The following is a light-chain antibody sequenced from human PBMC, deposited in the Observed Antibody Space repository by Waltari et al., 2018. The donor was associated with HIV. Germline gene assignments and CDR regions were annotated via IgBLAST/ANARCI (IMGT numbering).Light chain of an antibody. CDR3: AVWDDSLNGPV. CDR1: NSNIGSNL. CDR2: RKN. V-gene: IGLV1-44*01. J-gene: IGLJ3*02. Sequence: QSVLTQPPSASGTPGQRVTTSCSGSNSNIGSNLVNWYQHLPGRAPKLRTLRKNRRPSGVPDRFSGSKSGTSAARAISGLQSEDEADYYCAVWDDSLNGPVFGGGTKLTVL.